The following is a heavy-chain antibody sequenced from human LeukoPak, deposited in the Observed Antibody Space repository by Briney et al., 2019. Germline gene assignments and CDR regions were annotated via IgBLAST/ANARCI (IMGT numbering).Heavy chain of an antibody. D-gene: IGHD3-9*01. CDR3: ARDFDWLSTFDY. V-gene: IGHV3-23*01. J-gene: IGHJ4*02. CDR2: ISGSGSGGIT. Sequence: GGSLRLSCAASGFIFSTYAMSWVRQAPGKGLEWVSAISGSGSGGITYYADSVKGRFTISRDNSKNTLYLQMNSLRAEDTAVYYCARDFDWLSTFDYWGQGTLVTVSS. CDR1: GFIFSTYA.